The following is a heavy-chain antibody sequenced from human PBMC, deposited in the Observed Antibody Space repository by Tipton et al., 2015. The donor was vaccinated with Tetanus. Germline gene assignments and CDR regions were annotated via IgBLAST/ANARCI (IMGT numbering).Heavy chain of an antibody. Sequence: TLSLTCTVSGVSISSYYWSWIRQSPGKGLEWIGYIFYAGSTNSNPSLKSRVTISVDKAKNQFSLKLTSVTAADTAVYYCARATEPDIRTGSDNWGPEPRSPSPQ. CDR3: ARATEPDIRTGSDN. J-gene: IGHJ4*01. V-gene: IGHV4-59*01. D-gene: IGHD1-14*01. CDR2: IFYAGST. CDR1: GVSISSYY.